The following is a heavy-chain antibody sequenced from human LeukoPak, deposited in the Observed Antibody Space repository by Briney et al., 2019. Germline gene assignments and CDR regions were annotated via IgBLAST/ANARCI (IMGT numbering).Heavy chain of an antibody. J-gene: IGHJ4*02. D-gene: IGHD3-16*01. CDR2: IIPIFGTA. Sequence: GASVKVSCKASGGTFSSYAISWVRQAPGQGLEWMGGIIPIFGTANYAQKFQGRVTITADESTSTAYMEPSSLRAEDTAVYFCARGEGLYASFDYWGPGILVTVSS. CDR1: GGTFSSYA. V-gene: IGHV1-69*01. CDR3: ARGEGLYASFDY.